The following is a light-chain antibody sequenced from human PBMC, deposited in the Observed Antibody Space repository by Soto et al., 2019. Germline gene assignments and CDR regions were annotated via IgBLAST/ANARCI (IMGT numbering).Light chain of an antibody. CDR2: DAS. J-gene: IGKJ4*01. CDR3: QQYSSMLS. Sequence: DIQMTQSPSSLSASVGDRVTIACQSSHDVSWNLNWFQQKPGEAPKLLIYDASNLERGVPSRFSGSRSGTAFTLTISSLQPEDVETYYCQQYSSMLSFGGGTEVDLK. CDR1: HDVSWN. V-gene: IGKV1-33*01.